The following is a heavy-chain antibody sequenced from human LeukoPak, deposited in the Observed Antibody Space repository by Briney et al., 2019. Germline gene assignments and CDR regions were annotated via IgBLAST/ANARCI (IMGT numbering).Heavy chain of an antibody. D-gene: IGHD3-10*01. CDR2: IWYDGSDK. CDR3: AREPYSSGSYQVDY. V-gene: IGHV3-33*01. Sequence: GGSLRLSCAASGFTFSIYGMHWVRQAPGKGLEWVAVIWYDGSDKYYADSVKGRFTISRDNAKNSLYVQMNSLRADDTAVYYCAREPYSSGSYQVDYWGQGTPVTVSS. J-gene: IGHJ4*02. CDR1: GFTFSIYG.